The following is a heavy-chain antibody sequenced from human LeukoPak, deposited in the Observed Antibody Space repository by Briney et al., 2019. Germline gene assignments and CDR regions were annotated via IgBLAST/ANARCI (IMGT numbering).Heavy chain of an antibody. CDR3: ARVDILTGYYFFDY. J-gene: IGHJ4*02. Sequence: ALVKVSCKASGYTFTSNGISWVRQTPGQGLEWMGWISAYNGHTNYAQKLQGRLTMTTDTSTSTAYMELRSLRSDDTAVYYCARVDILTGYYFFDYWGQGTLVTVSS. CDR2: ISAYNGHT. CDR1: GYTFTSNG. V-gene: IGHV1-18*01. D-gene: IGHD3-9*01.